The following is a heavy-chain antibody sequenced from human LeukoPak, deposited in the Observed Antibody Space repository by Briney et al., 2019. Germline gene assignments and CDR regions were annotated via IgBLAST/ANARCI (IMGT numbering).Heavy chain of an antibody. V-gene: IGHV3-21*01. CDR2: ISSSSSYI. CDR1: GFTFSSYH. Sequence: GGSLRLSCEVSGFTFSSYHMNWVRQAPGKGLEWVSSISSSSSYIYYADSVKGRFTISRDNAKNSLYLQMNSLRAEDTAVYYCARDSGNYLDAFDIWGQGTMVTVSS. CDR3: ARDSGNYLDAFDI. D-gene: IGHD1-7*01. J-gene: IGHJ3*02.